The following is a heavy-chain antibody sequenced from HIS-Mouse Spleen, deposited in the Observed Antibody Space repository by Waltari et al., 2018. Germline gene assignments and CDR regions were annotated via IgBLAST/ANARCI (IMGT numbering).Heavy chain of an antibody. Sequence: QVQLQESGPGLVKPSETLSLTCTVSGGSISSYYWSWIRQPPGKGLEWIGYIDYSGSTNYNPSLKSRVTISVDTSKNQFSLKLSSVTAADTAVYYCARGPGDDSSGYYYYYYGMDVWGQGTTVTVSS. CDR2: IDYSGST. CDR1: GGSISSYY. V-gene: IGHV4-59*01. J-gene: IGHJ6*02. D-gene: IGHD3-22*01. CDR3: ARGPGDDSSGYYYYYYGMDV.